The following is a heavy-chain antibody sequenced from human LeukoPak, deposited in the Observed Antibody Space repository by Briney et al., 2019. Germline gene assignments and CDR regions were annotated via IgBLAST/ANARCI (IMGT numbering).Heavy chain of an antibody. D-gene: IGHD3-22*01. J-gene: IGHJ4*02. CDR1: GFTFNNDA. Sequence: GGSLRLSCAASGFTFNNDAMTWVRRAPGRGLEWVSHISGSGTATYYTDSVRGRFTISKDDSRNRLFLQMNSLRAEDTAVYYCAKHSSGYSRDWGQGTLVTVSS. V-gene: IGHV3-23*01. CDR3: AKHSSGYSRD. CDR2: ISGSGTAT.